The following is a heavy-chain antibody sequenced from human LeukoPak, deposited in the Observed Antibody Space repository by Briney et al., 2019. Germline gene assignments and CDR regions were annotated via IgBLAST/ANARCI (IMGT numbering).Heavy chain of an antibody. CDR1: GYSISSGYY. D-gene: IGHD1-26*01. Sequence: SETLSLTCTVSGYSISSGYYWGWIRQPPGKGLEWIGSIYHSGSTYYNPSLKSRVTMSVDKSKNQFSLRLTSVTAADTAIYYCARNSGTYLDYFDYWGQGTLVTVAS. J-gene: IGHJ4*02. CDR3: ARNSGTYLDYFDY. CDR2: IYHSGST. V-gene: IGHV4-38-2*02.